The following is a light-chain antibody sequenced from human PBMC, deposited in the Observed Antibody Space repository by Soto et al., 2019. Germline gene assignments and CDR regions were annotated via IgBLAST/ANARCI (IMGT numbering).Light chain of an antibody. J-gene: IGKJ2*01. CDR3: QQYGSSPLYT. CDR2: GAS. CDR1: QSVSSSY. Sequence: EIVLTQSPGTLSLSPGERATLSCRASQSVSSSYLAWYQQKPGQAPRLLIYGASSRATGIPDRFSGSGSGTDFTLTISRLEPEDFAVYYCQQYGSSPLYTFGQRTKLEIK. V-gene: IGKV3-20*01.